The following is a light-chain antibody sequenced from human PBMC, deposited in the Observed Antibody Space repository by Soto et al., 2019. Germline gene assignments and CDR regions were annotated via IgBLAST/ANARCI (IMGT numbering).Light chain of an antibody. Sequence: EIVMTQSPATLSVSPGERATLSCRASQSVSSNLAWYQQKPGQAPRLLIYGASTRTTGISARFSVSGSGTEFTLTISSMHSEHFAVYYCQQRSNWPSVYTFGQGTKLEIK. V-gene: IGKV3-15*01. CDR2: GAS. CDR3: QQRSNWPSVYT. J-gene: IGKJ2*01. CDR1: QSVSSN.